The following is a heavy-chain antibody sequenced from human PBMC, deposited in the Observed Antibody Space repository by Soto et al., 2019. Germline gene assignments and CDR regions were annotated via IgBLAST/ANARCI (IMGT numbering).Heavy chain of an antibody. D-gene: IGHD3-10*02. CDR3: ASLLRSGTYYYTTPKNVY. Sequence: QVQLQESGPGLVKPSETLSLTCAVSGVSVSNITWWSWVRQPPGKGLEWIGEIYHSGSTNYNPSLNIRVTISLDMSMNHFSLKLKSVTAADTAVYYCASLLRSGTYYYTTPKNVYWGLGTLVTVSS. CDR1: GVSVSNITW. CDR2: IYHSGST. V-gene: IGHV4-4*02. J-gene: IGHJ4*02.